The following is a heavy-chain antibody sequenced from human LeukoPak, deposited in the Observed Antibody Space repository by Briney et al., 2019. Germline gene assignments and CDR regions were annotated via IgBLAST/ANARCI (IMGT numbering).Heavy chain of an antibody. J-gene: IGHJ3*02. D-gene: IGHD3-22*01. CDR2: ISYDGSNK. V-gene: IGHV3-30*04. CDR1: GFTFSSYA. Sequence: PGGSLRLSCAASGFTFSSYAMHWVRQAPGKGLEWVALISYDGSNKYYADSVKGRFTISRDNSKNTLYLQMNSLRAEDTAVYYCARGTYYYDNSDPSGAFDIWGQGTMVTVSS. CDR3: ARGTYYYDNSDPSGAFDI.